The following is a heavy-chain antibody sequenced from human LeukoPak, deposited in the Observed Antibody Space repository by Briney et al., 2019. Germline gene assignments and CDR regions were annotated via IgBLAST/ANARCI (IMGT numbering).Heavy chain of an antibody. Sequence: PSETLSLTCIVSGDSISSGDYYWSWIRQRPGKGLESIGYIDNSGTTYYNPSLKSRVTISVDTSQNQFSLKLSSVTAADTAVYYCARKTGDSFDIWGQGTMVTVSS. CDR3: ARKTGDSFDI. CDR2: IDNSGTT. J-gene: IGHJ3*02. D-gene: IGHD3-9*01. CDR1: GDSISSGDYY. V-gene: IGHV4-31*03.